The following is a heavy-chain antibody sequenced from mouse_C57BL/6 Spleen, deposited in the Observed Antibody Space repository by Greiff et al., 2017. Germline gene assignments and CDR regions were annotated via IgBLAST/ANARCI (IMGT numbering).Heavy chain of an antibody. CDR1: GYTFTDYN. CDR3: ARYNSDEAWFAY. D-gene: IGHD4-1*01. V-gene: IGHV1-22*01. J-gene: IGHJ3*01. CDR2: INPNNGGT. Sequence: VQLQQSGPGLVKPGASVKMSCKASGYTFTDYNMHWVEQSPGKSLEWIGCINPNNGGTNYNQKFKGKVTLTSSKSSSNSYMELRSLTSEDSAVYYCARYNSDEAWFAYWGQGTLVTVSA.